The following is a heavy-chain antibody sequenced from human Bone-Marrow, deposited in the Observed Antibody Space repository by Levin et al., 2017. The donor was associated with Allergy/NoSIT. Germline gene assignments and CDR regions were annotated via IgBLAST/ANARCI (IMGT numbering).Heavy chain of an antibody. Sequence: GGSLRLSCAASGFTFSSYGMHWVRQAPGKGLEWVAVIWFDASNKYYGDSVKGRFTISRDNSKNTLYLQMNTLTADDTAVYYCARDWGYCTSTSCPGVDYYDAMDVWGQGTTVTVSS. CDR3: ARDWGYCTSTSCPGVDYYDAMDV. J-gene: IGHJ6*02. CDR2: IWFDASNK. D-gene: IGHD2-2*01. V-gene: IGHV3-33*01. CDR1: GFTFSSYG.